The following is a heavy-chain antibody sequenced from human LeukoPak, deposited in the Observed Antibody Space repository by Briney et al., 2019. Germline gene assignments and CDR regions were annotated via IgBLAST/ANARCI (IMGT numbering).Heavy chain of an antibody. Sequence: GGSLRLSCAASGFTFSSYAMSWVRQAPGKGLAWVSAISGGGGSTYYADSVKGRFTISRDNSKHTLYLQMNSLRAEDTAVYYCASPVPGTYYFDYWGQGTLVTVSS. CDR1: GFTFSSYA. CDR3: ASPVPGTYYFDY. J-gene: IGHJ4*02. V-gene: IGHV3-23*01. CDR2: ISGGGGST.